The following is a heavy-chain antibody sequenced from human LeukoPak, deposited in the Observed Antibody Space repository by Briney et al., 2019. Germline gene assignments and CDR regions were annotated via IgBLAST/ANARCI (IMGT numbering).Heavy chain of an antibody. CDR1: GFSFSSYS. V-gene: IGHV3-21*01. D-gene: IGHD3-10*01. CDR2: ISTTSNYI. CDR3: ARDPRYYHGSGFDY. J-gene: IGHJ4*02. Sequence: GRSLRLSCAASGFSFSSYSMNWVRQAPGKGLEWVSSISTTSNYIYHADSVKGRFTISRDNAKNSLYLQMNSLRAEDTAVYYCARDPRYYHGSGFDYWGQGTLVTVSS.